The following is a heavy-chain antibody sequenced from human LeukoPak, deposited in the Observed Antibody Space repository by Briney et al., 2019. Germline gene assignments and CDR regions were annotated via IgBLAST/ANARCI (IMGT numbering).Heavy chain of an antibody. CDR1: GFTFSIYS. J-gene: IGHJ4*02. CDR3: ARDVKGRWELLGSHDY. Sequence: GGSLRLSCAASGFTFSIYSINWVRQAPGKGLEWVSFITGNSNYIYYADSVKGRFTISRDNAKKSLYLQMNSLRVEDTAVYYCARDVKGRWELLGSHDYWGQGTLVTVSS. V-gene: IGHV3-21*01. CDR2: ITGNSNYI. D-gene: IGHD1-26*01.